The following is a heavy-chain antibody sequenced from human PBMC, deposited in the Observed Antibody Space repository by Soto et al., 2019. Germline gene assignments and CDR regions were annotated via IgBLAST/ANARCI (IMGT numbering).Heavy chain of an antibody. CDR3: ASKNYYDSSGYPYYFDY. Sequence: QLQLVQSGAEVKKPGASVKVSCRASGGTSSFAINLVRQAPGQGLEGMGGIIPVFGTTKYAQKFLGRITITADKSSYTAYIELSRLRSEDTAVYYCASKNYYDSSGYPYYFDYWGQGTLVTVSS. D-gene: IGHD3-22*01. CDR2: IIPVFGTT. V-gene: IGHV1-69*06. CDR1: GGTSSFA. J-gene: IGHJ4*02.